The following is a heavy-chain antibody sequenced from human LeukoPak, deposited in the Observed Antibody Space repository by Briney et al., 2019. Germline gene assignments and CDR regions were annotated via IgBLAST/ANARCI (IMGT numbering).Heavy chain of an antibody. V-gene: IGHV3-23*01. Sequence: GGSLRLSCAASGFTFSSYAMNWVRQAPGKGLEWVSAISGSGISTYYADSVKGRFTISRNNSKNTLYVQMNSLRAEDTAVYYCAKDKRDITGTTVFDYWGQGTLVTVSS. CDR1: GFTFSSYA. CDR3: AKDKRDITGTTVFDY. J-gene: IGHJ4*02. CDR2: ISGSGIST. D-gene: IGHD1-7*01.